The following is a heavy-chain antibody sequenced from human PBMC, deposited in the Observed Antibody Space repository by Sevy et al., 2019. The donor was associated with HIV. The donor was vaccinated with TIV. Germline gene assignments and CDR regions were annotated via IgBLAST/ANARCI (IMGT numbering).Heavy chain of an antibody. CDR3: ARGVSCSSTSCYSRFGYYYGMDV. Sequence: SETLSLTCAVYGGSFSGYYWSWIRQPPGKGLEWIGEINHSGSTNYNPSLKSRVTISVDTSKNQFSLKLSSVTAADTAVYYCARGVSCSSTSCYSRFGYYYGMDVWGQGTTVTISS. J-gene: IGHJ6*02. CDR1: GGSFSGYY. V-gene: IGHV4-34*01. D-gene: IGHD2-2*01. CDR2: INHSGST.